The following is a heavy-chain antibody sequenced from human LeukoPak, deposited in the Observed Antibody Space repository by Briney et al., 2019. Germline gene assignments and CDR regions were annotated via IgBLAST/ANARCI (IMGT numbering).Heavy chain of an antibody. CDR3: ARQTDGSSWYRGYYYYYMDV. CDR1: GGTFSSYA. CDR2: IIPIFGTA. Sequence: SVKVSCKASGGTFSSYAISWVRQAPGQGLEWMGGIIPIFGTANYAQKFQGRVTITTDESTSTAYMELSSLRSEDTAVYYCARQTDGSSWYRGYYYYYMDVWAKGPRSPSP. D-gene: IGHD6-13*01. J-gene: IGHJ6*03. V-gene: IGHV1-69*05.